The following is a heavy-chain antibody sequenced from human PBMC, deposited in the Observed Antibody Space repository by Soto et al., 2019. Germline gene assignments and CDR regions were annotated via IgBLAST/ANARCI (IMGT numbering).Heavy chain of an antibody. Sequence: ELQLVESGGGLVQPGGSLRLSCAASGFTFSSYSMNWVRQAPGKGLEWVSYISSSSSTIYYADSVKGRFTISRDNAKNSLYLQMNSLRDEDTAVYYCARDGYCTNGVCPFDYWGQGTLVTVSS. CDR3: ARDGYCTNGVCPFDY. D-gene: IGHD2-8*01. V-gene: IGHV3-48*02. CDR2: ISSSSSTI. J-gene: IGHJ4*02. CDR1: GFTFSSYS.